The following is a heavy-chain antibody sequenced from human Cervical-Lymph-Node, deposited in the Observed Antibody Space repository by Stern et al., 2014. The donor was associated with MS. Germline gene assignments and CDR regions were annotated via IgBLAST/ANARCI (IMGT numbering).Heavy chain of an antibody. J-gene: IGHJ6*02. V-gene: IGHV1-8*01. Sequence: HVQLGQSGAEVKKPGASVKVSCKASAFILTSYCINWVRQAPGQGLEWIGWMNPNDGRSGYAQKFQGRITMNSTTSITTAYMERSNLRSEDTAVYDCARGGRNEIWSGEYGMDVWGQGTTVTVSS. CDR2: MNPNDGRS. CDR3: ARGGRNEIWSGEYGMDV. CDR1: AFILTSYC. D-gene: IGHD3-3*01.